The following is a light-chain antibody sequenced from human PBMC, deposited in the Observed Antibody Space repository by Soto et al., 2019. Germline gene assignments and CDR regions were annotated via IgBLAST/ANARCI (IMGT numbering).Light chain of an antibody. Sequence: DVQMTQSPSSLSASVGDRVTITCRASQSISAYLNWYQQKPGKAPTLLIFAASILQSGVPSRFSGSGSGTDFTLIISSLQPEDFATYYCQQTYISPPVTFGGGTRVELK. CDR3: QQTYISPPVT. CDR2: AAS. V-gene: IGKV1-39*01. CDR1: QSISAY. J-gene: IGKJ4*01.